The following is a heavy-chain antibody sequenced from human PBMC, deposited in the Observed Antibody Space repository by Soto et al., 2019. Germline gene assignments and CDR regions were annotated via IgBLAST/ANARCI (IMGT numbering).Heavy chain of an antibody. CDR3: ATYSPCVRYYGMDV. V-gene: IGHV3-23*01. CDR1: GFTFSSYA. J-gene: IGHJ6*02. D-gene: IGHD5-18*01. Sequence: EVQLLESGGGLVQPGGSLRLSCAASGFTFSSYAMKWVRQAPGKGLEWVSLIGESGTPTYYADSVKGRFTISRDNSGNTLFLEMYSLRDEDAEVYYCATYSPCVRYYGMDVWGQGTTVTVSS. CDR2: IGESGTPT.